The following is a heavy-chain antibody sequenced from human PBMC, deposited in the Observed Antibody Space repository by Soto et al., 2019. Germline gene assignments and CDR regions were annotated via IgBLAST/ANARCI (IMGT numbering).Heavy chain of an antibody. CDR2: ISLSGSTI. V-gene: IGHV3-48*03. D-gene: IGHD3-9*01. J-gene: IGHJ4*02. CDR3: ARESLSASPNFFDY. Sequence: EVQLVESGGGLVQPGGSLRLSCAASGFAFSNYEMNWVRQAPGKGLEWVSYISLSGSTIYYADSVKGRFTISRDDAKNSMYLQMNSRRADDTAVYYCARESLSASPNFFDYWGQGNLVTVSS. CDR1: GFAFSNYE.